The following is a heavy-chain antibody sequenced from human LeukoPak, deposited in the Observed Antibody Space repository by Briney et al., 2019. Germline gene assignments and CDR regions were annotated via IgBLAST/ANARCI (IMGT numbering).Heavy chain of an antibody. J-gene: IGHJ4*02. Sequence: GGSLRLSCAASRFTFSSYGMHWVRQAPGKGLEWVAVISYDGSIKHYADSVKGRFTISRDNSKNTLYLQMNSLRTEDTAVYYCAKDPFDYSNYPHTAGFDYWGQGTLVTVSS. V-gene: IGHV3-30*18. CDR2: ISYDGSIK. CDR1: RFTFSSYG. CDR3: AKDPFDYSNYPHTAGFDY. D-gene: IGHD4-11*01.